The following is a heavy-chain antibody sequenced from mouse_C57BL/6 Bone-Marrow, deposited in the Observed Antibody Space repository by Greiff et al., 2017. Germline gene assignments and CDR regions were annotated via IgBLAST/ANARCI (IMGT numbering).Heavy chain of an antibody. V-gene: IGHV8-8*01. CDR1: GFSLRPFGMG. D-gene: IGHD1-3*01. CDR2: IWWDDDK. J-gene: IGHJ2*01. Sequence: QVTLKVCGPGILQPSQTLSLTCSFSGFSLRPFGMGVGWIRQPSGTGLEWLAHIWWDDDKYYNPALKSRLTISKDTSKNQVFLKIANVDTADTATYYCARKWGRGNYLDYWGQGTTLTVSS. CDR3: ARKWGRGNYLDY.